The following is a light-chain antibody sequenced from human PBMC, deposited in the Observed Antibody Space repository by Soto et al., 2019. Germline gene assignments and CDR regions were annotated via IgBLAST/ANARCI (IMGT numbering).Light chain of an antibody. CDR1: QGISNY. Sequence: DIQMTQSPSSLSASVGDRVTITCRATQGISNYLAWYQQKPGKAPKLLIYGASTLQSGVPSRFSGSGSGTDFTLTISSLLPEDVRTYYCQRYISAPFTFGPGTNVDLK. CDR3: QRYISAPFT. V-gene: IGKV1-27*01. CDR2: GAS. J-gene: IGKJ3*01.